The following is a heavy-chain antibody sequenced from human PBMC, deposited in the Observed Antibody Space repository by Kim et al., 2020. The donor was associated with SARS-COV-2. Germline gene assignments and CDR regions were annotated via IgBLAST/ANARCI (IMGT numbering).Heavy chain of an antibody. CDR2: IYYSGST. V-gene: IGHV4-39*01. J-gene: IGHJ4*02. CDR1: GGSISSSSYY. D-gene: IGHD3-10*01. CDR3: ARRYYYGSGSRVVG. Sequence: SETLSLTCTVSGGSISSSSYYWGWIRQPPGKGLEWIGSIYYSGSTYYNPSLKSRVTISVDTSKNQFSLKLSSVTAADTAVYYCARRYYYGSGSRVVGWGQGTLVTVSS.